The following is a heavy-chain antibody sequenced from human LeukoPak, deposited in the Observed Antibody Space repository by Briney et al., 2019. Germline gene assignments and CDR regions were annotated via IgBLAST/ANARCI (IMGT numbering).Heavy chain of an antibody. CDR1: GGTFSNYA. J-gene: IGHJ4*02. CDR3: ARDLYSGSYYD. V-gene: IGHV1-69*05. D-gene: IGHD1-26*01. Sequence: SVKVSCKASGGTFSNYAFSWVRQAPGQGLEWMRGIIPILGTGNYAQKFQGRVTITTDESTSTAYMELSSLSSEDTAVYYCARDLYSGSYYDWGQGTLVTVSS. CDR2: IIPILGTG.